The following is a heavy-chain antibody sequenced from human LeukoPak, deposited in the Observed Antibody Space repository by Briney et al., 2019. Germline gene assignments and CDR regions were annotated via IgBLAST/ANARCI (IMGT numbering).Heavy chain of an antibody. Sequence: GGSLRLSCTAFGFTFGRHWMSWVRQAPGKGLEWVAFIRYDGSNKYYADSVKGRFTISRDNSKNTLYLQMNSLRAEDTAVYYCAKDQGSTAMVPGTLDYWGQGTLVTVSS. CDR1: GFTFGRHW. V-gene: IGHV3-30*02. CDR2: IRYDGSNK. D-gene: IGHD5-18*01. J-gene: IGHJ4*02. CDR3: AKDQGSTAMVPGTLDY.